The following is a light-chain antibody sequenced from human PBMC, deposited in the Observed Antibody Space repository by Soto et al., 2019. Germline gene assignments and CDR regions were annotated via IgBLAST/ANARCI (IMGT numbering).Light chain of an antibody. CDR1: SSDVGGYNY. CDR3: SSYTTSRTLV. V-gene: IGLV2-14*01. CDR2: EVS. Sequence: QSVLNQPASVSGSPGQSITISCTGTSSDVGGYNYVSWYQQHPGKVPKLMIFEVSNRPSGVSNRFSGSKSGKTASLTISGLQAEDEADYYCSSYTTSRTLVFGPGTKVTVL. J-gene: IGLJ1*01.